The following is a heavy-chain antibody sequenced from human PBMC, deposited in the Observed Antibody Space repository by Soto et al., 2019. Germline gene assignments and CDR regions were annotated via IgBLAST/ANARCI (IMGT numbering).Heavy chain of an antibody. J-gene: IGHJ1*01. CDR3: THGNRYFQH. Sequence: QITLKESGPTVVKPTQTLTLTCTFSGFSLSTSGVGVGWIRQPPGKALEWLALIFWDDDKLFSPSLKSTLTITKDTSENQVVLTMTNVDPVDTATYYCTHGNRYFQHWGQGTLVTVSS. V-gene: IGHV2-5*02. CDR1: GFSLSTSGVG. CDR2: IFWDDDK.